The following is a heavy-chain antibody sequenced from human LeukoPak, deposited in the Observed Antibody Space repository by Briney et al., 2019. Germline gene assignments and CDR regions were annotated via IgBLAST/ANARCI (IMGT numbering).Heavy chain of an antibody. D-gene: IGHD4-17*01. Sequence: PSETLSLTCTVSGGSISSSSYYWGWIRQPPGKGLEWIGSIYYSGSNYYNPSLKSRVTISVDTSKNQFSLKLSSVTAADTAVYYCARNLPESTVTTLFDYWGQGTLVTVSS. J-gene: IGHJ4*02. CDR3: ARNLPESTVTTLFDY. V-gene: IGHV4-39*01. CDR2: IYYSGSN. CDR1: GGSISSSSYY.